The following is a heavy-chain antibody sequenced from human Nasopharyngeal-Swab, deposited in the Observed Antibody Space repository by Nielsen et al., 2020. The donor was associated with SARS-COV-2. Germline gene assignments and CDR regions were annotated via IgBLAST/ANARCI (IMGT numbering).Heavy chain of an antibody. CDR2: IIPILGIA. CDR3: ARADGDAGYGMDV. J-gene: IGHJ6*02. Sequence: SVKVSCKASGYTFTGYYMHWVRQAPGQGLEWMGGIIPILGIANYAQKFQGRVTITADKSTSTAYMELSSLRSEDTAVYYCARADGDAGYGMDVWGQGTTVTVSS. CDR1: GYTFTGYY. V-gene: IGHV1-69*10. D-gene: IGHD4-17*01.